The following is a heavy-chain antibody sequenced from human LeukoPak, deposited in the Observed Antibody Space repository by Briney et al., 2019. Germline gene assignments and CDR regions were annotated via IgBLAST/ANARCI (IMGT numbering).Heavy chain of an antibody. CDR3: ASREKEYSSSSVVDY. D-gene: IGHD6-6*01. V-gene: IGHV1-69*05. Sequence: SVKVSCKASGGTSSSYAISWVRQAPGQGLEWMGRIIPIFGTANYAQKFQGRVTITTDESTSTAYMELSSLRSEDTAVYCCASREKEYSSSSVVDYWGQGTLVTVSS. CDR1: GGTSSSYA. CDR2: IIPIFGTA. J-gene: IGHJ4*02.